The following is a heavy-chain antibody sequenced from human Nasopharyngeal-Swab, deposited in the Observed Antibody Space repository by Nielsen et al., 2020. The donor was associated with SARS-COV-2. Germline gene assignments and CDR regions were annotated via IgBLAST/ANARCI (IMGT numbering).Heavy chain of an antibody. V-gene: IGHV3-33*01. CDR2: IWYDGSNK. Sequence: PGKGLEWVAVIWYDGSNKYYADSVKGRFTISRDNSKNTLYLQMNSLRAEDTAVYYCAREAGTLRAFDIWGQGTMVTVSS. D-gene: IGHD6-13*01. J-gene: IGHJ3*02. CDR3: AREAGTLRAFDI.